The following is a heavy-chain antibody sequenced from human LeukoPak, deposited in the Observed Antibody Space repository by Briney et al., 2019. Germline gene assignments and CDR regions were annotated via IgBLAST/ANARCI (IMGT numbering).Heavy chain of an antibody. J-gene: IGHJ4*02. V-gene: IGHV5-51*01. CDR1: GYSLINHW. CDR3: ARQGSYDNSGYSFDY. Sequence: GESLKISCKASGYSLINHWIXXVRXMPGXXXDXMGIIYPGNADATYSPSFQGQVTISADXSTTTVYLQWSSLKASDTAMYYCARQGSYDNSGYSFDYWGQGTLVIVSS. D-gene: IGHD3-22*01. CDR2: IYPGNADA.